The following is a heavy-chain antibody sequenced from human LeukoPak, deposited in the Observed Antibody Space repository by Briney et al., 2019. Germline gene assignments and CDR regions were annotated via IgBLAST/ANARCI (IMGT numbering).Heavy chain of an antibody. D-gene: IGHD1-26*01. V-gene: IGHV3-74*01. CDR1: GFTFRSYW. J-gene: IGHJ4*02. CDR3: AREVSGSSYFDY. CDR2: INSDGSST. Sequence: GGSLRLSCAASGFTFRSYWMHWVRQAPGKGLVWVSRINSDGSSTSYADSVKGRFTISRDNAKNTLYLQMNSLRAKDTAVYYCAREVSGSSYFDYWGQGTLVTVSS.